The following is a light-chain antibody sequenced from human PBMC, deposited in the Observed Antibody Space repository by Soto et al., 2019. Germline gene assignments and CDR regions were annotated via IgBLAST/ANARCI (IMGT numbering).Light chain of an antibody. CDR1: QSVSSSY. V-gene: IGKV3-20*01. CDR3: QQYNNWPFT. Sequence: EIVLTQSPGTLSLSPGERATLSCRASQSVSSSYLAWYQQKPGQAPRLLIYGASSRATGIPDRFSGSGSGKEFTLTISSLQSEDFAVYYCQQYNNWPFTFGPGTKVDIK. J-gene: IGKJ3*01. CDR2: GAS.